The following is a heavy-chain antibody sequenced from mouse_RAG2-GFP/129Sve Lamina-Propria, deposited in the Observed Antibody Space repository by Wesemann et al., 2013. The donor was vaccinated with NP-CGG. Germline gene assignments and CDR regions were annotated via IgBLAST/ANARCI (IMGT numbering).Heavy chain of an antibody. Sequence: EVQLQQSGAELVRPGASVKLSCTASGFNIKDDYMHWVKQRPEQGLEWIGWIDPENGDTKYAPKFQDKATITADTSSNTAYLQLSSLTSEDTAVYYCASLWSFDYWGQGTTLTVSS. CDR1: GFNIKDDY. J-gene: IGHJ2*01. D-gene: IGHD1-1*02. CDR3: ASLWSFDY. V-gene: IGHV14-4*01. CDR2: IDPENGDT.